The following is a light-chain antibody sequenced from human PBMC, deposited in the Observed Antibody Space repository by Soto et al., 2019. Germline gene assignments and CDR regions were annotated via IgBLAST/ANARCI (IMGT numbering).Light chain of an antibody. Sequence: EIVLTQSPGTLSLSPGERATLSCRASQSVSSSYLAWDQQKPGQAPRLLVYAASSRATGIPDRFSGSGSGRDFSLNISRLEAEDLAVYYGHQYGSSLFTCGPGTKVDIK. V-gene: IGKV3-20*01. CDR2: AAS. J-gene: IGKJ3*01. CDR1: QSVSSSY. CDR3: HQYGSSLFT.